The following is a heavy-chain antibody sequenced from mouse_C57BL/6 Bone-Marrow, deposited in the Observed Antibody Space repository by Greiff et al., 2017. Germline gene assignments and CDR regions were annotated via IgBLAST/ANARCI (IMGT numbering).Heavy chain of an antibody. J-gene: IGHJ1*03. V-gene: IGHV1-64*01. D-gene: IGHD1-1*01. Sequence: QVQLQQPGAELVKPGASVKLSCKASGYTFTSYCMHWVKQRPGQGLEWIGMIHPNSGNTNYNEKFKSKATLTLDKSSSTAYMQLRSLTSEDSAVYYCANYYYGSFVVWGTGTTVTVSA. CDR3: ANYYYGSFVV. CDR2: IHPNSGNT. CDR1: GYTFTSYC.